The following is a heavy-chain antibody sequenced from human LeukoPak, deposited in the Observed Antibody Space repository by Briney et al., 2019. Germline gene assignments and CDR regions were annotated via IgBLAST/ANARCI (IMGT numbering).Heavy chain of an antibody. CDR1: GGSLSGYY. Sequence: PSETLSLTCAVSGGSLSGYYWTWIRQPPGKGLEWLGEINHSGSTYYNPSLKSRVTISVDTSKNQFSLKLSSVTAADTAVYYCTRESTGLELRLFDYWGQGTLVTVSS. CDR2: INHSGST. CDR3: TRESTGLELRLFDY. V-gene: IGHV4-34*01. J-gene: IGHJ4*02. D-gene: IGHD1-7*01.